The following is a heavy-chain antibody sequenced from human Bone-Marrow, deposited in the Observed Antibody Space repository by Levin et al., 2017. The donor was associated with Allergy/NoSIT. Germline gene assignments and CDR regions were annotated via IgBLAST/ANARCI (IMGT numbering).Heavy chain of an antibody. V-gene: IGHV1-45*02. D-gene: IGHD3-10*01. CDR1: GYTFTYRY. J-gene: IGHJ3*02. Sequence: GASVKVSCKASGYTFTYRYLHWVRQAPGQALEWMGWITPFNGNTNYAQKFQDRVTITRDRSMSTAYMELSSLRSEDTAMYYCARSRGVGEKAFDIWGQGTMVTVSS. CDR3: ARSRGVGEKAFDI. CDR2: ITPFNGNT.